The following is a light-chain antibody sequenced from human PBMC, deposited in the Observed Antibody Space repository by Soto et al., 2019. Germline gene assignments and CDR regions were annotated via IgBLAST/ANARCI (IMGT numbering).Light chain of an antibody. CDR1: QSVSSGY. V-gene: IGKV3-20*01. CDR3: QQYGTSPRT. CDR2: ATS. J-gene: IGKJ1*01. Sequence: EIMATKSPGALSLSKGERATLSCRASQSVSSGYLAWYQQKPGQAPRLLMPATSSRATGIPDRFSGSGSGTDFTLTISRLEPEDLALYFCQQYGTSPRTLGQGTKVDIK.